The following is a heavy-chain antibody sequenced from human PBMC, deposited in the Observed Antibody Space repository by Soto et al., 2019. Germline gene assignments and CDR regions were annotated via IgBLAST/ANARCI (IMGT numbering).Heavy chain of an antibody. J-gene: IGHJ4*02. Sequence: GGSLRLSCGASGFTFSNYAMNWVRQAPGKGREWVSGITGGSGRTFDADSVKGRFTISRDNSKNTVYLQMNSVRADDTAVYYCAKAYTSTSRGSFDYWGQGALVTVSS. D-gene: IGHD1-26*01. CDR3: AKAYTSTSRGSFDY. V-gene: IGHV3-23*01. CDR2: ITGGSGRT. CDR1: GFTFSNYA.